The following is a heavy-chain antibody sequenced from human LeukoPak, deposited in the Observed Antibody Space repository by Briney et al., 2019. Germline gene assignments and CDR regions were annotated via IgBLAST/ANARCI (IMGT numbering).Heavy chain of an antibody. V-gene: IGHV5-51*01. D-gene: IGHD6-13*01. CDR2: IYPGDSDT. Sequence: GESPKISCKGSGYNFTIYWIGWVRQMPGKGLEWMGIIYPGDSDTRYSPSFQGQVTISADKSISTAYLQWSSLKASDTAMYYCARFRGGQQLVEGSDYWGQGTLVTVSS. J-gene: IGHJ4*02. CDR1: GYNFTIYW. CDR3: ARFRGGQQLVEGSDY.